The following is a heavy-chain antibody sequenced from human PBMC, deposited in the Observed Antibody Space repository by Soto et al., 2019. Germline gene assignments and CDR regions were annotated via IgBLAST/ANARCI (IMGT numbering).Heavy chain of an antibody. Sequence: DVQLVESGGGLVQPGRSLRLSCAASGFTFDDYAMHWVRQAPGKGLEWVSGISWNSGSIGYADSVKGRFTISRDNAKNSLYLQMNSLRAEDTALYYCAKDIGGDYVTEGYFDYWGQGTLVTVSS. CDR3: AKDIGGDYVTEGYFDY. D-gene: IGHD4-17*01. V-gene: IGHV3-9*01. CDR2: ISWNSGSI. J-gene: IGHJ4*02. CDR1: GFTFDDYA.